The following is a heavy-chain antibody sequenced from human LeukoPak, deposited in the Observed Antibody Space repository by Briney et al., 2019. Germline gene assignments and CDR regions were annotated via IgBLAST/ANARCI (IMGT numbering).Heavy chain of an antibody. V-gene: IGHV3-23*01. D-gene: IGHD2-2*01. CDR1: SCTFSSYA. CDR3: AKLGYCSSTSCYVRLPDY. J-gene: IGHJ4*02. CDR2: ISGSGGST. Sequence: GGSLRLSCAASSCTFSSYAMSWVRQAPGKGLEWVSAISGSGGSTYSADSVKGRFTISRDNSKNTLYLQMNSLRAEDTAVYYCAKLGYCSSTSCYVRLPDYWGQGTLVTVSS.